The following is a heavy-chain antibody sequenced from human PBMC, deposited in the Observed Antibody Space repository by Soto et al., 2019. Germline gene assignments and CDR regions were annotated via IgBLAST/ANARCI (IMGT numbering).Heavy chain of an antibody. J-gene: IGHJ3*02. CDR2: IIPIFGTA. Sequence: ASVKVSCKASGGTFSSYAISWVRQAPGQGLEWMGGIIPIFGTANYAQKFQGRVTITADESTSTAYMELSSLRSEDTAVYYCARAWYSSSWYLAFYIWGKGTMVTVSS. D-gene: IGHD6-13*01. CDR1: GGTFSSYA. V-gene: IGHV1-69*13. CDR3: ARAWYSSSWYLAFYI.